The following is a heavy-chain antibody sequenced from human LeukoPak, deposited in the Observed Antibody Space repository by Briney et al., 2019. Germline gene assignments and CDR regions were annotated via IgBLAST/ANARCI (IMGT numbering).Heavy chain of an antibody. Sequence: GGSLRLSCAVSGFTFSNYVMSWVRQAPGKGLQWVSVISGSGDSTYYADSVKGRFTISRDNSKNTLYLQMNSLRAEDTAVYYCAKDKGYASYYYYMDVWGKGTTVTVSS. V-gene: IGHV3-23*01. D-gene: IGHD2-2*01. CDR1: GFTFSNYV. J-gene: IGHJ6*03. CDR2: ISGSGDST. CDR3: AKDKGYASYYYYMDV.